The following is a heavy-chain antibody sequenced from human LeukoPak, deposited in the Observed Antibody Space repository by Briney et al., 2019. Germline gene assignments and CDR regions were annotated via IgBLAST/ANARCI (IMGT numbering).Heavy chain of an antibody. V-gene: IGHV3-53*01. CDR3: ARDSSSFPNYFDL. D-gene: IGHD2/OR15-2a*01. Sequence: PGRSLRLSCAASGFTVGDNYMSWVRQAPGKGLEWVSLIYSAGDTFYSDSVRGRFTISRDNSKNTLYLQMNSLRAEDTAFYYCARDSSSFPNYFDLWGPGNPGHRLL. CDR2: IYSAGDT. CDR1: GFTVGDNY. J-gene: IGHJ4*02.